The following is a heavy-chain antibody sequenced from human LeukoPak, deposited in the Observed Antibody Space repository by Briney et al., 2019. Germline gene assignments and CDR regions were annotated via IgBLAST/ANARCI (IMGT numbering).Heavy chain of an antibody. J-gene: IGHJ4*02. D-gene: IGHD3-22*01. V-gene: IGHV1-46*01. CDR1: GYTFTSYY. CDR2: INPSGGST. CDR3: ARDRVKYYYDSSDYLDY. Sequence: GASVKVSCKASGYTFTSYYMHWVRQAPGQGLEWMGIINPSGGSTSYAQKFQGRVTMTRDTSTSTVYMELSSLRSEDTAVYYCARDRVKYYYDSSDYLDYWGQGTLVTVSS.